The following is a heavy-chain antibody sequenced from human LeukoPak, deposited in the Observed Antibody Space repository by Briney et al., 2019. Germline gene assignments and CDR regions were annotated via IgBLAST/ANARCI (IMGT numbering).Heavy chain of an antibody. V-gene: IGHV4-34*01. CDR2: IDHIGVT. CDR1: GASLSDNY. CDR3: AKTSHLCSYNWFDP. J-gene: IGHJ5*02. D-gene: IGHD3-10*02. Sequence: SETLSLTCAVYGASLSDNYWSWIRQPPGKGLEWIGEIDHIGVTKYNPSLKGRVTISRDTSKNQFSLDLTSVTAADTAVYYCAKTSHLCSYNWFDPWGQGTLVTVSS.